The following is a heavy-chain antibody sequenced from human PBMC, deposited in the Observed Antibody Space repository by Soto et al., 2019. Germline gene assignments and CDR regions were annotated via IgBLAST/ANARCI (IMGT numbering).Heavy chain of an antibody. V-gene: IGHV1-69*13. Sequence: SVKVSCKASGGTFSSYAISWVRQAPGQGLEWMGGIIPIFGTANYAQKFQGRVTITADESTSTAYMELSSLRSEDTAVYYCATSRGIVVVTAILDYWGQGTLVTASS. CDR2: IIPIFGTA. CDR3: ATSRGIVVVTAILDY. CDR1: GGTFSSYA. J-gene: IGHJ4*02. D-gene: IGHD2-21*02.